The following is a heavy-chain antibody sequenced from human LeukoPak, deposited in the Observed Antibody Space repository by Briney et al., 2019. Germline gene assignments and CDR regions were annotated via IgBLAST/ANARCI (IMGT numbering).Heavy chain of an antibody. CDR2: IYPGDSDT. CDR3: ARHQKAAAGIGPNDY. CDR1: GYSFTSYR. V-gene: IGHV5-51*01. Sequence: PGESLKISCKGSGYSFTSYRIGWVRQMPGKGLEWMGIIYPGDSDTRYSPSFQGQVTISADKSISTAYLQWSSLKASDTAMYYCARHQKAAAGIGPNDYWGQGTLVTVSS. D-gene: IGHD6-13*01. J-gene: IGHJ4*02.